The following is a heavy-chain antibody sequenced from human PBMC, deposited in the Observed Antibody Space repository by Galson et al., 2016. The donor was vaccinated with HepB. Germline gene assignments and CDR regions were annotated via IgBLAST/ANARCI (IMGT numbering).Heavy chain of an antibody. CDR1: GFTFSTYT. V-gene: IGHV3-48*02. CDR3: ARTSYSYDTSDYSEAIYFDY. Sequence: SLRLSCAASGFTFSTYTMNWVRQAPGKGLEWVAKISSSSADIFYADSVKGRFTISRNNAKNSLYLQMKSLRDEDTAVYFCARTSYSYDTSDYSEAIYFDYWGQGTLVSVSS. J-gene: IGHJ4*02. D-gene: IGHD3-16*01. CDR2: ISSSSADI.